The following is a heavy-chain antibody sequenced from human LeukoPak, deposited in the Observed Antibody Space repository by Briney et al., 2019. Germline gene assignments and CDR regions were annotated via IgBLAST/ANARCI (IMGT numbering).Heavy chain of an antibody. Sequence: SDTLSLTCTVSGGSISSYYWSWIRQPPGKGLEWIGYIYYSGSTNYNPSLKSRVTISVDTSKNQFSLKLSSVTAADTAVYYCARGRGSSSPLWGQGTLVTVSS. J-gene: IGHJ4*02. V-gene: IGHV4-59*07. CDR3: ARGRGSSSPL. D-gene: IGHD6-13*01. CDR2: IYYSGST. CDR1: GGSISSYY.